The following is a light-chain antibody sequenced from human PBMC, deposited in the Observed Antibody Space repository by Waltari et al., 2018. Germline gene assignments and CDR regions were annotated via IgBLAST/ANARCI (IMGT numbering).Light chain of an antibody. V-gene: IGKV3-20*01. CDR3: QHYLRLPAT. CDR1: QSVTRT. CDR2: GAS. J-gene: IGKJ1*01. Sequence: SCRASQSVTRTLAWYQQKPGQAPRLLIYGASNRATGIPDRFSGSGSGTDFRLTISRLEPEDFAVYYCQHYLRLPATFGQGTKVEIK.